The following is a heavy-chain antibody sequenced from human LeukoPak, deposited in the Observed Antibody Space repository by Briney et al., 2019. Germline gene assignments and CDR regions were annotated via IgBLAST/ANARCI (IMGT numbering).Heavy chain of an antibody. J-gene: IGHJ4*02. CDR1: GFTVSSNY. CDR2: IYSGGTT. V-gene: IGHV3-53*01. Sequence: PGGSLRLSCAASGFTVSSNYMSWVRQAPGKGLERVSVIYSGGTTYYADSMKGRFTISRDNSKNSLYLQMNSLRAEDTAVYYCARVSATWPIDYWGQGTLVTVSS. CDR3: ARVSATWPIDY.